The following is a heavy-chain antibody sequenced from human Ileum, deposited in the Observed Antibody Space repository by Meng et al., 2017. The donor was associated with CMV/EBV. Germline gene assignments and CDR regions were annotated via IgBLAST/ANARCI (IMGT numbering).Heavy chain of an antibody. Sequence: VEFSEQGVGLVAPGRFLRLSFEGFGNDRGTDLLCLVWKAPGNGQEGVAKMLHDRVNMYYVDSLRGRFTVSRNKATNALYVQINSLGVDDMAVYYCAADNWFDSWGQGTLVTVSS. CDR3: AADNWFDS. CDR1: GNDRGTDL. J-gene: IGHJ5*01. CDR2: MLHDRVNM. V-gene: IGHV3-7*01.